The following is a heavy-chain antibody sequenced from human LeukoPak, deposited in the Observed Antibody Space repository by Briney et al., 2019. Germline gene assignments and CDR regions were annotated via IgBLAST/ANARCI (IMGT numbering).Heavy chain of an antibody. CDR1: GFTFSSYW. CDR3: ASRHFEN. Sequence: GGSLRLSCAASGFTFSSYWTHWVRQAPGKGLEWVANIKQDGSEKYYVDSVKGRFTISRDNAKNSLYLQMNSLRVEDTAVYYCASRHFENWGQGTLVTVSS. V-gene: IGHV3-7*03. J-gene: IGHJ4*02. CDR2: IKQDGSEK.